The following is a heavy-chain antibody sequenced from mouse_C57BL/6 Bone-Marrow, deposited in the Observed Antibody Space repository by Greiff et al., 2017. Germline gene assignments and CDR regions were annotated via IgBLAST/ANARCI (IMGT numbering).Heavy chain of an antibody. V-gene: IGHV1-69*01. CDR2: IDPSDSYT. CDR1: GYTFTSYW. J-gene: IGHJ1*03. CDR3: ARGNYEWYFDV. Sequence: QVQLKQPGAELVMPGASVKLSCKASGYTFTSYWMHWVKQRPGHGLEWIGEIDPSDSYTNYNQKFKGKSTLTVDKSSSTAYMQLSSLTSEDSAVYYCARGNYEWYFDVWGTGTTVTVSS. D-gene: IGHD2-1*01.